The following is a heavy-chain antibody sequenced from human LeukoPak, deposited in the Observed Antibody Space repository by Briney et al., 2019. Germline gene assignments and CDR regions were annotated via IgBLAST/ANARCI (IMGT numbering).Heavy chain of an antibody. CDR1: GFTFSSYS. V-gene: IGHV3-21*01. CDR2: ISSSSSYI. Sequence: GGSLRLSCAASGFTFSSYSMNWVRQAPGKGLEWVSSISSSSSYIYYADSVKGRFTISRDNAKNSLYLQMNSLRAEDTAVYYCAREFGLRYFDWVVDYWGQGTLVTVSS. J-gene: IGHJ4*02. D-gene: IGHD3-9*01. CDR3: AREFGLRYFDWVVDY.